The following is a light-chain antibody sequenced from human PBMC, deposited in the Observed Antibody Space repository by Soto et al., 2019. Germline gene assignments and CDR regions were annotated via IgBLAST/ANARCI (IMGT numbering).Light chain of an antibody. J-gene: IGLJ2*01. CDR3: QTWGTGIGV. V-gene: IGLV4-69*01. Sequence: QTVLTQSPSASASLGASVKLTCSLSSGHSSYAIAWHQQQPEKGPRHLMKLNSDGSHTKGDGIPDRFSGSSSGAERYLTISSLQSEDEADYYCQTWGTGIGVFGGGTKLTVL. CDR2: LNSDGSH. CDR1: SGHSSYA.